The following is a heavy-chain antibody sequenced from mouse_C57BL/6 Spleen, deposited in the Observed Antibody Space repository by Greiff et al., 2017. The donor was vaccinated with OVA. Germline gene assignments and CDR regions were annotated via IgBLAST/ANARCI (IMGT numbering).Heavy chain of an antibody. CDR1: GYAFSSSW. CDR3: ARDYASREGY. Sequence: VQLQQSGPELVKPGASVKISCKASGYAFSSSWMNWVKQRPGKGLEWIGRIYPGDGDTNYNGKFKGKATLTADKSSSTAYMQLSSLTSEDSAVYFCARDYASREGYWGQGTTLTVSS. D-gene: IGHD1-1*01. J-gene: IGHJ2*01. V-gene: IGHV1-82*01. CDR2: IYPGDGDT.